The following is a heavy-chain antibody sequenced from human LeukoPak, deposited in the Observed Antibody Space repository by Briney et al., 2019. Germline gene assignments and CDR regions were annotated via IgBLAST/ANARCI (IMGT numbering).Heavy chain of an antibody. CDR2: ISSGGDNT. CDR1: GFSFSSHA. D-gene: IGHD3-22*01. V-gene: IGHV3-21*01. CDR3: ARDRSHDSSAYNPRWYFDL. J-gene: IGHJ2*01. Sequence: PGGSLRLSCVGSGFSFSSHALSWVRQAPGKGLEWVSLISSGGDNTYYTDSVKGRFTISRDNAKNSLYLQMNSLRAEDTAVYYCARDRSHDSSAYNPRWYFDLWGRGTLVTVSS.